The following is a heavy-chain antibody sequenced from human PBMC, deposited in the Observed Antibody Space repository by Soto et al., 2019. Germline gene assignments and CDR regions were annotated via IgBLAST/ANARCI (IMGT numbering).Heavy chain of an antibody. CDR3: ARFTMVRGELGAKGYYYYGMDV. Sequence: SETLSLTCAVSGGSISSSNWWSWVRQPPGEGLEWIGEIYHSGSTNSDPTLKSQVTISVDKSKNQCSLKLSPVTAADTAVYYCARFTMVRGELGAKGYYYYGMDVWGQGTTVTVSS. V-gene: IGHV4-4*02. J-gene: IGHJ6*02. CDR2: IYHSGST. D-gene: IGHD3-10*01. CDR1: GGSISSSNW.